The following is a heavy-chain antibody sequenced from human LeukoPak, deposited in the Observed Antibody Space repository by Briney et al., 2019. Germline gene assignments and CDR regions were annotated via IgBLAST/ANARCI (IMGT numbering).Heavy chain of an antibody. CDR3: TRSGNISMIRGVITTPAIIGY. V-gene: IGHV1-69*13. J-gene: IGHJ4*02. CDR2: IIPMFGTA. Sequence: ASVKVSCKASGGTFSNYAISWVRQAPGQGPEWLGGIIPMFGTANYAQKFQGRVTITADEFTTTAYMELGSLRSEDTAIYYCTRSGNISMIRGVITTPAIIGYWGQGTLVTVSS. D-gene: IGHD3-10*01. CDR1: GGTFSNYA.